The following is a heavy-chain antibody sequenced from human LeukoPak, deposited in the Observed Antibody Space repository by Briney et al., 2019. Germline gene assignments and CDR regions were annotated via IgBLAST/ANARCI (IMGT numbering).Heavy chain of an antibody. Sequence: GGSLRLSCAASGFTFSSYGMHWVRQAPGEGLEWVAFIRYDGSNKYYADSVKGRFTISRDNSKNTLYLQMNSLRAEDTAVYYCAKIAQPYDAFDIWGQGTMVTVSS. CDR3: AKIAQPYDAFDI. V-gene: IGHV3-30*02. CDR1: GFTFSSYG. J-gene: IGHJ3*02. CDR2: IRYDGSNK. D-gene: IGHD2-2*01.